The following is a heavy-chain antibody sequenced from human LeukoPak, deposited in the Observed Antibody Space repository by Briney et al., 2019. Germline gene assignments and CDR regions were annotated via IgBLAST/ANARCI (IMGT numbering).Heavy chain of an antibody. D-gene: IGHD2-15*01. Sequence: PSETLSLTCTVSGGSISSYYWSWIRQPAGKGLEWIGRIYTSGSTNYNPSLKSRVTMSVDTSKNQFSLRLSSLTAADTAVYYCAREIGYCSGGSCYPGYFQHCGQGTPVTVSS. CDR3: AREIGYCSGGSCYPGYFQH. CDR2: IYTSGST. V-gene: IGHV4-4*07. CDR1: GGSISSYY. J-gene: IGHJ1*01.